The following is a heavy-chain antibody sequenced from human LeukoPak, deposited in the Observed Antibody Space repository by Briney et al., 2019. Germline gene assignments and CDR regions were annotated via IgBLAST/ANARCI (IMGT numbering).Heavy chain of an antibody. CDR3: ARALVVAAPCMDV. V-gene: IGHV3-7*01. Sequence: GGSLRLSRAASGFTFSSYSMSWVRQAPGKGLEWVANIKQDGSEKYYVDSVKGRFTISRDNDKNSLYLKMNSLRAEDTAVHYCARALVVAAPCMDVWGQGTTVTVSS. CDR2: IKQDGSEK. CDR1: GFTFSSYS. J-gene: IGHJ6*02. D-gene: IGHD2-15*01.